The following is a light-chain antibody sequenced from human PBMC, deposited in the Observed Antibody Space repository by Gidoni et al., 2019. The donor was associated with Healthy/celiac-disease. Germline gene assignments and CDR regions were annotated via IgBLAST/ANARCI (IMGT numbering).Light chain of an antibody. CDR2: GAS. V-gene: IGKV3-15*01. Sequence: EIVMPPSPATLSVSPGERATLSCRASQSVSSNLAWYQQKPGQAPRLLIYGASTRATSIPARFSGSGSGTEFTLTISSLQSEDFAVYYCQQYNNWPPIFTFGPGTKVDIK. J-gene: IGKJ3*01. CDR3: QQYNNWPPIFT. CDR1: QSVSSN.